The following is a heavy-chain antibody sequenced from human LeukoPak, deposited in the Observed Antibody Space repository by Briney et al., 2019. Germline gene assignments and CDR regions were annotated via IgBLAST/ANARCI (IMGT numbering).Heavy chain of an antibody. CDR2: IYYSGSA. J-gene: IGHJ5*02. CDR3: ASTSSMAGTTSWFDP. V-gene: IGHV4-31*03. D-gene: IGHD1-7*01. CDR1: GGSISSGGYY. Sequence: TLSLTCTVSGGSISSGGYYWSWIRQHPGKVLEWIGYIYYSGSAYYTPSLKSRVTISVDTSKNQFSLKLSSVTAADTAVYYCASTSSMAGTTSWFDPWGQGTLVTVSS.